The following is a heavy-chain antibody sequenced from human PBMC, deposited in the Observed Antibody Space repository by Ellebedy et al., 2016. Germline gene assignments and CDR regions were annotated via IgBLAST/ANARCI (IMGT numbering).Heavy chain of an antibody. CDR1: GYSFTSYW. D-gene: IGHD3-3*01. CDR3: ARLTIFGVVIFEY. V-gene: IGHV5-51*01. CDR2: IYPGDSDT. Sequence: KVSXXGSGYSFTSYWIGWVRQMPGKGLEWMGIIYPGDSDTRYSPSFQGQVTISADKSISTAYLQWSSLKASDTAIYYCARLTIFGVVIFEYWGQGTLVTVPS. J-gene: IGHJ4*02.